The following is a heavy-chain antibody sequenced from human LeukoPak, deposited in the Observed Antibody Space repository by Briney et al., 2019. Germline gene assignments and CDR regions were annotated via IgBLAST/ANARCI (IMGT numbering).Heavy chain of an antibody. Sequence: PSGTLSLTCAVSGGSISSSNWWSWVRQPPGKGLEWIGEIYHSGSTNYNPSLKSRVTISVDKSKNQFSLKLSSVTAADTAVYYCARAFIVVVPAANWFDPWGQGTLVTVSS. V-gene: IGHV4-4*02. CDR1: GGSISSSNW. D-gene: IGHD2-2*01. CDR2: IYHSGST. J-gene: IGHJ5*02. CDR3: ARAFIVVVPAANWFDP.